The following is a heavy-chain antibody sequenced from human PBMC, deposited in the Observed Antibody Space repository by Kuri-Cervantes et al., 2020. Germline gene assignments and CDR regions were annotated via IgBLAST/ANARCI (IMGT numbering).Heavy chain of an antibody. CDR2: INHSGST. V-gene: IGHV4-39*07. J-gene: IGHJ4*02. D-gene: IGHD6-13*01. CDR3: ARAPYSSSSY. CDR1: GGSISSSSYY. Sequence: SETLSLTCTVSGGSISSSSYYWGWIRQPPGKGLEWIGEINHSGSTNYNPSLKSRVTISVDTSKNQFSLKLSSVTAADTAVYYCARAPYSSSSYWGQGTLVTVSS.